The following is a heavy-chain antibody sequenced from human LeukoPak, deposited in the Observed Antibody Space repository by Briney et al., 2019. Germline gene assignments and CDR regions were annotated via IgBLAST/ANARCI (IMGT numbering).Heavy chain of an antibody. CDR1: GFTLSSYA. CDR2: IFIGGRT. D-gene: IGHD5-18*01. V-gene: IGHV3-53*01. Sequence: GGSLRLSCAASGFTLSSYAMSWVRQAPGKGLEWVSVIFIGGRTYYADSVKGRFTISRDNSKNTLYLQMNSLRAEDTAMYYCARDLDSYGSYWGQGTLVTVSS. CDR3: ARDLDSYGSY. J-gene: IGHJ4*02.